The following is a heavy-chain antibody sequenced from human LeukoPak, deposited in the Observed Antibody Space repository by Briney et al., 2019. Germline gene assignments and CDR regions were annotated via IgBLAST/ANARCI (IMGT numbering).Heavy chain of an antibody. V-gene: IGHV3-21*01. Sequence: GGSLRLSCAASEFTFSSFWMSWVRQAPGKGLEWVSSISSSSSYIYYADSVKGRFTISRDNAKNSLYLQMNSLRAEDTAVYYCARDPELMASLDYWGQGTLVTVSS. CDR2: ISSSSSYI. J-gene: IGHJ4*02. D-gene: IGHD5-24*01. CDR3: ARDPELMASLDY. CDR1: EFTFSSFW.